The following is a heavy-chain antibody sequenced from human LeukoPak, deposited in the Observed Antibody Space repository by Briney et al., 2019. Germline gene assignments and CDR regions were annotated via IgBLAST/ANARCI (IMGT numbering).Heavy chain of an antibody. CDR1: GGSISSYY. J-gene: IGHJ6*03. CDR3: AGVSQQLFGDRGAAPYYYYMDV. Sequence: SETLSLTCTVSGGSISSYYWSWIRPPAGKGLEWIGRIYTSGSTHHNPSLKSRVTMSVDTSKNPFSLELSSVTAADTAVYYCAGVSQQLFGDRGAAPYYYYMDVWGKGTTVTVSS. D-gene: IGHD6-13*01. V-gene: IGHV4-4*07. CDR2: IYTSGST.